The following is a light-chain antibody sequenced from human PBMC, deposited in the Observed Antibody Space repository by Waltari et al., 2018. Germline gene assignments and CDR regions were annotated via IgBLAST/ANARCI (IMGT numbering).Light chain of an antibody. V-gene: IGLV3-19*01. J-gene: IGLJ3*02. Sequence: SSGVTQDPHLSVALGQTGTIACRGDSFSRMYASWYRQRPGQAPLLVLYGQERPSGIPDRFSGSTSGDTAYLTITGAQAGDEADYYCLSRDTPSTRVFGGGTRLTVV. CDR1: SFSRMY. CDR2: GQE. CDR3: LSRDTPSTRV.